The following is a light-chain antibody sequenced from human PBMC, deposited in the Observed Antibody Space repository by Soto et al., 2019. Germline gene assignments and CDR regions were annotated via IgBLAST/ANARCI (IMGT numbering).Light chain of an antibody. CDR3: CSYAGSSSYV. J-gene: IGLJ1*01. CDR2: EGG. V-gene: IGLV2-23*01. CDR1: SSDVGSYNL. Sequence: QSVLTQPASVSGSPGQSITISCTGTSSDVGSYNLVSWYQQHPGKAPKLMIYEGGKRPSGVSNRFSGSKSGNTASLTISGLQAEDEADYYCCSYAGSSSYVFXTGTKVTVL.